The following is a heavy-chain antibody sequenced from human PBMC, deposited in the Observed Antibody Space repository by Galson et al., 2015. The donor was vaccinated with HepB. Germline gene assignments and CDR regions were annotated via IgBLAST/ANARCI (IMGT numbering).Heavy chain of an antibody. CDR2: ISSNGGST. CDR1: GFTFSSYA. CDR3: VKDMGLLNYYGSGTTFDY. J-gene: IGHJ4*02. V-gene: IGHV3-64D*06. D-gene: IGHD3-10*01. Sequence: SLRLSCAASGFTFSSYAMHWVRQAPGKGLEYVSAISSNGGSTYYADSVKGRFTISRDNSKNTLYLQMSGLRAEDTAVYYCVKDMGLLNYYGSGTTFDYWGRGTLVTVSS.